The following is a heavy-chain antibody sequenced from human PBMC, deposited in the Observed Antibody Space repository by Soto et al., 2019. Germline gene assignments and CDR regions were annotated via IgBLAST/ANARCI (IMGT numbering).Heavy chain of an antibody. CDR1: GFTLSDFA. Sequence: QVQLVQSGGGVVQPGRSLRLSCAASGFTLSDFAMHWVRQAPGKGLEWVALISNDGGIEHYADSVRGRFTISRDNSKHMLYLQMTSLRSEDTGVYYCARAVPGMHVWGQGTTVNVPS. V-gene: IGHV3-30-3*01. CDR2: ISNDGGIE. CDR3: ARAVPGMHV. J-gene: IGHJ6*02.